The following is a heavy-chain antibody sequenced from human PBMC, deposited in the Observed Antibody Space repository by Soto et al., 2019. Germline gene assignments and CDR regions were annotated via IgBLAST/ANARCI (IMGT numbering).Heavy chain of an antibody. CDR3: ARDPKPAYSSSWYFDY. D-gene: IGHD6-13*01. CDR2: INAGNGNT. Sequence: ASVKVSCKASGYTFTSYAMHWVRQAPGQRLEWMGWINAGNGNTKYSQKFQGRVTITRDTSASTAYMELSSLRSEDTAVYYCARDPKPAYSSSWYFDYWGQGTLVTVSS. CDR1: GYTFTSYA. J-gene: IGHJ4*02. V-gene: IGHV1-3*01.